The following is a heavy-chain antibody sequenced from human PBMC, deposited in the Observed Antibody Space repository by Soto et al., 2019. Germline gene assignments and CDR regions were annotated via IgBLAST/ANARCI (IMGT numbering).Heavy chain of an antibody. CDR2: IPHDGSYK. D-gene: IGHD4-17*01. CDR3: GALNYGGDDC. V-gene: IGHV3-30*03. CDR1: GLPFRSYG. Sequence: GGSLRLSCAASGLPFRSYGMHWVRQAPGKGLECVAIIPHDGSYKYHVDSVKGRFTISRDNSKNTLYLQMDSLRPEDTAVYYCGALNYGGDDCWGQRPLVTVSS. J-gene: IGHJ4*02.